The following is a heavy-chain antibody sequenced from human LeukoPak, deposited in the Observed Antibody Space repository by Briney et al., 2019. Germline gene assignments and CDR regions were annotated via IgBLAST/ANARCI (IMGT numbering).Heavy chain of an antibody. D-gene: IGHD6-6*01. V-gene: IGHV4-39*07. CDR1: GGSISSSSYY. Sequence: PSETLSLTCTVPGGSISSSSYYWGWIRQPPGKGLEWIGSIYYSGSTYYNPSLKSRVTISVDTSKNQFSLKLSSVTAADTAVYYCARDLYSSSSAYFDYWGQGALVTVSS. CDR2: IYYSGST. CDR3: ARDLYSSSSAYFDY. J-gene: IGHJ4*02.